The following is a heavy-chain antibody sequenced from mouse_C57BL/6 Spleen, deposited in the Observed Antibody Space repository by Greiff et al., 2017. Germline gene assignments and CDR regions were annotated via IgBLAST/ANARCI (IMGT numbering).Heavy chain of an antibody. J-gene: IGHJ3*01. CDR2: ISDGGSYT. Sequence: EVKLVESGGGLVKPGGSLKLSCAASGFTFSSYAMSWVRQTPEKRLEWVATISDGGSYTYYPDNVKGRFTISRDNAKNNLYLQMSHLKSEDTAMYYCAREGGYWSSFAYWGQGTLVTVSA. V-gene: IGHV5-4*01. CDR1: GFTFSSYA. CDR3: AREGGYWSSFAY. D-gene: IGHD2-3*01.